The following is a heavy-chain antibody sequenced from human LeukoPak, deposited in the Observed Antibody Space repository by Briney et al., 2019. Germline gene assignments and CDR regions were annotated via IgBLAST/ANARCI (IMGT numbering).Heavy chain of an antibody. CDR2: INPSGGST. Sequence: GASVKVSCKASGYTFTGYYMHWVRQAPGQGLEWMGIINPSGGSTSYAQKFQGRVTMTRDTSTSTVHMELSSLRSEDTAVYYCARGPHDWMYYDFRLLVNGWFDPWGQGTLVTVSS. CDR3: ARGPHDWMYYDFRLLVNGWFDP. D-gene: IGHD3-3*01. CDR1: GYTFTGYY. V-gene: IGHV1-46*01. J-gene: IGHJ5*02.